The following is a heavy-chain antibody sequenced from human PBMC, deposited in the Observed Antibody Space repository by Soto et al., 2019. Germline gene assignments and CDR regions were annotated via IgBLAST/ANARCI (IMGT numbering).Heavy chain of an antibody. V-gene: IGHV3-74*01. CDR1: GFTFSNYW. CDR2: IKGDGSNT. CDR3: ARDAPDATPIDY. J-gene: IGHJ4*02. Sequence: EVQLVESVGDLVQPGGCLSISCVASGFTFSNYWMHWVRRVPGKGLVWVSQIKGDGSNTRYADSVKGRFTISRDNAKNTLYLQMNSLTAEDTAVYYCARDAPDATPIDYWGQGTLVTVSS.